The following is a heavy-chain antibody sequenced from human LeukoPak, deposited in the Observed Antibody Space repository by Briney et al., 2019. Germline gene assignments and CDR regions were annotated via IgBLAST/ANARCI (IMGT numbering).Heavy chain of an antibody. V-gene: IGHV4-59*08. CDR2: IYYSGST. D-gene: IGHD3-22*01. CDR3: ARHYDSSGYYRGDAFDI. Sequence: PSETLSLTCTVSGGSISSHYWSWIRQPPGKGLEWIGYIYYSGSTNYNPSLRSRVAISVDTSKNQFSLKLSSVTAADTAVYYCARHYDSSGYYRGDAFDIWGQGTVVTVSS. CDR1: GGSISSHY. J-gene: IGHJ3*02.